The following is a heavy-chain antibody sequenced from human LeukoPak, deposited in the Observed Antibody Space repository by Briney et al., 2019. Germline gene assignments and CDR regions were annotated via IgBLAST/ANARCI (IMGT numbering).Heavy chain of an antibody. CDR2: ISSSSSYI. CDR3: ARAAAGTRLTFDY. CDR1: GFTFSTHG. V-gene: IGHV3-21*01. J-gene: IGHJ4*02. D-gene: IGHD6-13*01. Sequence: GGSLRLSCAASGFTFSTHGMHWVRQAPGKGLEWVSSISSSSSYIYYADSVKGRFTISRDNAKNSLYLQMNSLRAEDTAVYYCARAAAGTRLTFDYWGQGTLVTVSS.